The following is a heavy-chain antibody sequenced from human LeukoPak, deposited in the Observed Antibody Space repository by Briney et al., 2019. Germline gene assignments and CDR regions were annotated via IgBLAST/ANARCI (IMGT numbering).Heavy chain of an antibody. CDR3: ARSIYYYDSSGYYRDAFDI. D-gene: IGHD3-22*01. CDR1: GGSISSYY. CDR2: IYTSGST. V-gene: IGHV4-4*07. Sequence: SETLSLTCTVSGGSISSYYWSWIRQPAGKGLEWIGRIYTSGSTNYNPSLKSRVTMSVDTSKNQFTLKLSSVTAADTAVYYCARSIYYYDSSGYYRDAFDIWGQGTMVTVSS. J-gene: IGHJ3*02.